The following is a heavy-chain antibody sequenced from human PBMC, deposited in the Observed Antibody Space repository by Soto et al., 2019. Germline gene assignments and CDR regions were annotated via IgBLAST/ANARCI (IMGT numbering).Heavy chain of an antibody. CDR1: GDSISSYY. Sequence: SETLSLTCTVSGDSISSYYWSWIRQPPGKGLEWIGYIYYSGSTNYNPPLKSRVTISVDTSKNQFSLKLSSVTAADTAVYYCARRYGYSFDYWGQGTLVT. CDR3: ARRYGYSFDY. J-gene: IGHJ4*02. D-gene: IGHD1-1*01. CDR2: IYYSGST. V-gene: IGHV4-59*08.